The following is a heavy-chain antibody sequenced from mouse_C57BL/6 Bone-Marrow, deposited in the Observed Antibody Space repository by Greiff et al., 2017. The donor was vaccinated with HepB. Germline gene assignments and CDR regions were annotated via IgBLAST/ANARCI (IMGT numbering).Heavy chain of an antibody. CDR2: INPGSGGT. CDR3: ARDYYGSRWWFAY. V-gene: IGHV1-54*01. Sequence: QVQLQQSGAELVRPGTSVKVSCKASGYAFTNYLIEWVKQRPGQGLEWIGVINPGSGGTNYNEKFKSKATLTVDKSSSTAYMQLSSLTSEDSAVYYCARDYYGSRWWFAYWGQGTLVTVSA. J-gene: IGHJ3*01. D-gene: IGHD1-1*01. CDR1: GYAFTNYL.